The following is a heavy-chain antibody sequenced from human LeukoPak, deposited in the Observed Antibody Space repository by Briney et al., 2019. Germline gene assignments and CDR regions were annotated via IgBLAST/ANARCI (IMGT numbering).Heavy chain of an antibody. CDR2: IRSSSSYI. CDR3: ARRRRETYYYDSSGYYYTHYYYYGMDV. J-gene: IGHJ6*02. CDR1: GFTFSSYS. V-gene: IGHV3-21*01. Sequence: GGSLRLSCAASGFTFSSYSMNWVRQAPGKGLEWVSSIRSSSSYIYYADSVKGRFTISRDNAKNSLYLQMNSLRAEDTAVYYCARRRRETYYYDSSGYYYTHYYYYGMDVWGQGTMVTVSS. D-gene: IGHD3-22*01.